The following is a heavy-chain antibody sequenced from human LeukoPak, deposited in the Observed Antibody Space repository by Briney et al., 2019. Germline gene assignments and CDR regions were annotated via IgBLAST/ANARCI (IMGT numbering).Heavy chain of an antibody. Sequence: PGGSLRLSCAASGFTFSTYGMYWVRQAPGKGLEWVASIRYDGSDKYYGDSVKGRFTISRDNSKNTLYLQMDSLRAEDTAVYYCAKARVVVAATTYCIDYWGQGTLVTVSS. J-gene: IGHJ4*02. D-gene: IGHD2-15*01. CDR2: IRYDGSDK. CDR3: AKARVVVAATTYCIDY. V-gene: IGHV3-30*02. CDR1: GFTFSTYG.